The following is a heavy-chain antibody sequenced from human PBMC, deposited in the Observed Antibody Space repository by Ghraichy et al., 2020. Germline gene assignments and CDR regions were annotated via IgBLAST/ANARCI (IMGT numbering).Heavy chain of an antibody. CDR2: IYYSGST. CDR3: AALDLTDYGDYDYRDY. J-gene: IGHJ4*02. D-gene: IGHD4-17*01. Sequence: SETLSLTCTVSGGSISSSSYYWGWIRQPPGKGLEWIGSIYYSGSTYYNPSLKSRVTISVDTSKNQFSLKLSSVTAADTAVYYCAALDLTDYGDYDYRDYWGQGTLVTVSS. V-gene: IGHV4-39*01. CDR1: GGSISSSSYY.